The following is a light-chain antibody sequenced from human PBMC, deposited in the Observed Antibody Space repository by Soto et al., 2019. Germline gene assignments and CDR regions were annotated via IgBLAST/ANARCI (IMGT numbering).Light chain of an antibody. CDR1: QSVTSDY. CDR3: QQYGSSPHT. Sequence: EIVLTQSPGTLSLSPGERATLSCRASQSVTSDYLAWYQQKPGQAPRLLIYNASTRAPGIPDRFSGSGSATDFSLTISRLEPEDFAVYYCQQYGSSPHTFGQGARVE. V-gene: IGKV3-20*01. CDR2: NAS. J-gene: IGKJ2*01.